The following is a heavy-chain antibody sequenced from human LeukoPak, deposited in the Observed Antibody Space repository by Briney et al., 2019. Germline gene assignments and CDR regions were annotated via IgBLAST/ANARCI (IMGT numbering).Heavy chain of an antibody. Sequence: ASVKVSCKASGYTFTSYGISWVRQAPGQGLEWMGWISAYNGNTNSAQKVQGRVTLTTDTSTSTAYVELGSLRSDDTAVYYCARQVDTSMALPDYWGQGTLVTVSS. J-gene: IGHJ4*02. V-gene: IGHV1-18*01. D-gene: IGHD5-18*01. CDR2: ISAYNGNT. CDR1: GYTFTSYG. CDR3: ARQVDTSMALPDY.